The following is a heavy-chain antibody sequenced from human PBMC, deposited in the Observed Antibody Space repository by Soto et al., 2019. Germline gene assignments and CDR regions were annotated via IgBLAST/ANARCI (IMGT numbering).Heavy chain of an antibody. J-gene: IGHJ6*03. V-gene: IGHV3-23*01. Sequence: GGSLRLSCAASGFTFSSYAMSWVLQAPGKGLEWVSAISGSGGSTYYADSVKGRFTISRDNSKNTLYLQMNSLRAEDTAVYYCAKAVSDPYYYYYMDVWGKGTTVTVSS. D-gene: IGHD3-16*02. CDR3: AKAVSDPYYYYYMDV. CDR2: ISGSGGST. CDR1: GFTFSSYA.